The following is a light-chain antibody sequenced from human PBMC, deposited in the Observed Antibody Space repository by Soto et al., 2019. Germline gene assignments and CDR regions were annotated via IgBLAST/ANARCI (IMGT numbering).Light chain of an antibody. CDR3: QEYAVVPR. V-gene: IGKV1-33*01. CDR1: QDVYIY. CDR2: DAS. J-gene: IGKJ3*01. Sequence: DLQMTQSPSSLSASVGDRVTITCQASQDVYIYLNWYQQTPGKVPKLLIYDASKLEAGVSSRFTGSGSGTHFSLTISSLQPEDTGIYYGQEYAVVPRFGPGTRVNIK.